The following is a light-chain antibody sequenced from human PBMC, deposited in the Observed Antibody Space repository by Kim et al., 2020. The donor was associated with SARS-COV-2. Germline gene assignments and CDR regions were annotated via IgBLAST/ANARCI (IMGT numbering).Light chain of an antibody. CDR3: QAWDSSTYV. J-gene: IGLJ1*01. Sequence: SVSHGQTASITCSGDKLGDKYACWYQQKPGQSPVLVIYQDSKRPSGIPERFSGSNSGNTAPLTISGTQAMNEADYYCQAWDSSTYVFGTGTKVTVL. CDR2: QDS. CDR1: KLGDKY. V-gene: IGLV3-1*01.